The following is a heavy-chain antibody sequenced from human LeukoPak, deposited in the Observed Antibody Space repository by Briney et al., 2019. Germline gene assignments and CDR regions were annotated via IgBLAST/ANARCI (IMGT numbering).Heavy chain of an antibody. Sequence: ASVKVSCKASGYTFTGYYMHWVRQAPGQGLEWMGWINPNSGGTNYAQKFQGRVTMTRDTSISTAYMELSRLRSDDTAVYYCARALDQYYDFWCGYYDYWGQGTLVTVSS. CDR1: GYTFTGYY. V-gene: IGHV1-2*02. D-gene: IGHD3-3*01. J-gene: IGHJ4*02. CDR2: INPNSGGT. CDR3: ARALDQYYDFWCGYYDY.